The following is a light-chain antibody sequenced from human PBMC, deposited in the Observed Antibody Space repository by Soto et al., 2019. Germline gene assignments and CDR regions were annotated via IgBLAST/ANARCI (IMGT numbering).Light chain of an antibody. V-gene: IGKV1-33*01. CDR2: DAS. J-gene: IGKJ5*01. CDR3: QQYDNGLIT. CDR1: HDIREY. Sequence: DIQMTQSPSSLSASVGDRVSITCQASHDIREYLNWYQLKPGKAPRLLIYDASNLEPGVPSRFSASGSGTDFTFTISSLQPEDIATYYCQQYDNGLITFGPGTRLEI.